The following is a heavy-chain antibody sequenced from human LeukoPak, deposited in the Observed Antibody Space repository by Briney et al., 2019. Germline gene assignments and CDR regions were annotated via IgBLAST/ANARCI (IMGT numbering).Heavy chain of an antibody. Sequence: PSQSLSLTCTVSGGSISSYYCSWIRQPPGKGLEWSGYIYYSGSTNYHPSLKSRVTISVDTSKNQFSLKLSSVTAADTAVYYCARRSGGNNFYYGMDVWGQGTTVTVSS. CDR1: GGSISSYY. CDR2: IYYSGST. J-gene: IGHJ6*02. D-gene: IGHD4-23*01. CDR3: ARRSGGNNFYYGMDV. V-gene: IGHV4-59*08.